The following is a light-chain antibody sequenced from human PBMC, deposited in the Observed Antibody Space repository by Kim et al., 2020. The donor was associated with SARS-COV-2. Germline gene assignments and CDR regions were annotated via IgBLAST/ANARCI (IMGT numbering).Light chain of an antibody. CDR1: SSDVGNYNS. V-gene: IGLV2-11*01. CDR2: DVS. CDR3: CSYAGIYTYV. Sequence: GQSVTISCTGTSSDVGNYNSVSWYQQHPGKAPKLIIYDVSKRPSGVPDRFSGSKSGNTASLIISGLQAEDEADYYCCSYAGIYTYVFGTGTKVTVL. J-gene: IGLJ1*01.